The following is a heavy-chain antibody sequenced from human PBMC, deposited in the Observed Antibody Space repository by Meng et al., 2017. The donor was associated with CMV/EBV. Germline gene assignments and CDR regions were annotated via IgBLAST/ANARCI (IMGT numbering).Heavy chain of an antibody. CDR3: ARDPPGRLRLGELSLGY. Sequence: SVKVSCKASGGTFSSYTISWVRQAPGQGLEWMGRIIPILGIANYAQKFQGRVTITADKSTSTAYMELGSLRSEDTAVYYCARDPPGRLRLGELSLGYWGQGTLVTVSS. D-gene: IGHD3-16*02. V-gene: IGHV1-69*04. CDR2: IIPILGIA. CDR1: GGTFSSYT. J-gene: IGHJ4*02.